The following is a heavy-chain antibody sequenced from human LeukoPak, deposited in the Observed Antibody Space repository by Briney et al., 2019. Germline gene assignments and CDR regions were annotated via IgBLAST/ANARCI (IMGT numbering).Heavy chain of an antibody. CDR2: ISTSGRT. Sequence: SETLSLTCTVSGGSIGSYYWSWIRQSAGKGLEWIGRISTSGRTNYNPSLKSRVAMSVDTSKNQFSLKLTSVTAADTAVYYCARASRGHDYWGQGTLVTVSS. J-gene: IGHJ4*02. CDR1: GGSIGSYY. D-gene: IGHD3-10*01. CDR3: ARASRGHDY. V-gene: IGHV4-4*07.